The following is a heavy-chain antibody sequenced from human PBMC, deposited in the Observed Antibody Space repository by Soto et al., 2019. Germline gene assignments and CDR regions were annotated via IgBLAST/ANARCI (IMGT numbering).Heavy chain of an antibody. CDR3: ARDRRIAAAADFYFDS. CDR1: GFTFSAYS. CDR2: ISSRTNTI. Sequence: PGGSLSLSCAASGFTFSAYSMNWVRQAPGKGLEWVSYISSRTNTIYYADSVQGRFTISRDDAKNSLYLQMDSLRAEDTAVYYCARDRRIAAAADFYFDSWGQGTLVTVSS. J-gene: IGHJ4*02. V-gene: IGHV3-48*01. D-gene: IGHD6-13*01.